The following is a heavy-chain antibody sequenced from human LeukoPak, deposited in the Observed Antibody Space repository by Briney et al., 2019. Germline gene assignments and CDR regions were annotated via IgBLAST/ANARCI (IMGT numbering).Heavy chain of an antibody. J-gene: IGHJ6*03. CDR1: GYTFTNYY. V-gene: IGHV1-69*13. Sequence: SVKVSCKPSGYTFTNYYMHWVRQAPGQGLERMGGIIPIFGTANYAQKFQGRVTITADESTSTAYMELSSLRSEDTAVYYCAIGPILNYYYYMDVWGKGTTVTVSS. CDR3: AIGPILNYYYYMDV. CDR2: IIPIFGTA.